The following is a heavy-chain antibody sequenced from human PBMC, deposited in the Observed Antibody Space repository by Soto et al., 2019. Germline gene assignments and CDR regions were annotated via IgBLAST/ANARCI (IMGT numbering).Heavy chain of an antibody. CDR1: GFSLSTSGVG. CDR2: IYWDDDK. J-gene: IGHJ5*02. V-gene: IGHV2-5*02. CDR3: AHSRREMYYDFWSGYYKSPRWFDP. D-gene: IGHD3-3*01. Sequence: SGPTLVNPTQTLTLTCTFSGFSLSTSGVGAGWIRQPPGKALEWLALIYWDDDKRYSPSLKSRLTIAKDTSKNQVVLTMTNMDPVDTATYYCAHSRREMYYDFWSGYYKSPRWFDPWGQGTLVTVSS.